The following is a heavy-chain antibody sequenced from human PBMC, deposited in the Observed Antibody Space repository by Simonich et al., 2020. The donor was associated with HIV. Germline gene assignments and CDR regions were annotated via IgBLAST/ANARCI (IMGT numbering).Heavy chain of an antibody. J-gene: IGHJ4*02. D-gene: IGHD1-7*01. CDR3: ARSPSENWDYYFDY. CDR1: GGSFSGYY. Sequence: QVQLHQWGAGLLKSSETLSLTCAVYGGSFSGYYWNWIRQPPGKGLEWIAEINHGGRTNYNPSLKSRVTKLLDTSKNQFSLKLASVTATDTALYYCARSPSENWDYYFDYWSQGTLVTVSS. CDR2: INHGGRT. V-gene: IGHV4-34*01.